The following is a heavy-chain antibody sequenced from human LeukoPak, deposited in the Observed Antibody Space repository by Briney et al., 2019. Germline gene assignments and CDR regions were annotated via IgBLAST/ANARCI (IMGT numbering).Heavy chain of an antibody. V-gene: IGHV4-31*11. Sequence: SETLSLTCAVYGGSFSGYYWSWIRQHPGKGLEWIGYIYYSGSTYYNPSLKSRVTISVDTSKNQFSLKLSSVTAADTAVYCCARESVVGATGFDYWGQGTLVTVSS. CDR1: GGSFSGYY. CDR2: IYYSGST. J-gene: IGHJ4*02. CDR3: ARESVVGATGFDY. D-gene: IGHD1-26*01.